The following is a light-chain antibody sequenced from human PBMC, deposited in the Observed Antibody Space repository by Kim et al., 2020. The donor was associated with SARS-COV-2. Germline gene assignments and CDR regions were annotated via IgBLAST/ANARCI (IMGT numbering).Light chain of an antibody. J-gene: IGKJ4*01. Sequence: AHIHCKFNPTFLPTSNNKNYLGWYQQKPGQPPQLLIYWASTRVSGVPDRIRGSGSGTDFTLTLSSLQAEDVAVYYCQQYYANPLTFGGGTKVDIK. CDR3: QQYYANPLT. CDR2: WAS. CDR1: PTFLPTSNNKNY. V-gene: IGKV4-1*01.